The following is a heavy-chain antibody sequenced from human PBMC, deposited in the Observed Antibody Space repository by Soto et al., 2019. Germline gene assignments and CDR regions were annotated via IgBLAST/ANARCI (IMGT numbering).Heavy chain of an antibody. D-gene: IGHD6-19*01. Sequence: QVQLQESGPGLVKPSETLSLTCTVSDGSISSYYWSWIRQPPGKGLEWIGYIYYSGSTNYNPSLKSRVTISVDTSKNQFSLKLSSVTAADTAVYYCAREGYSSGWYSPFGFDYWGQGTLVTVSS. J-gene: IGHJ4*02. CDR3: AREGYSSGWYSPFGFDY. CDR2: IYYSGST. CDR1: DGSISSYY. V-gene: IGHV4-59*01.